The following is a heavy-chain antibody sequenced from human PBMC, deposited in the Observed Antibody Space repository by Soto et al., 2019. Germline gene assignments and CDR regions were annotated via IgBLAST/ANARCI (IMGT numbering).Heavy chain of an antibody. J-gene: IGHJ6*02. CDR1: GGCISSYY. CDR3: ARHGDIEVVKTAIDYYYYGMDV. V-gene: IGHV4-4*07. Sequence: ETXSRTSPVSGGCISSYYWSCIRQPAGKGLEWIGRIYTSGSTNYNPSLKSRVTMSVDTSKNQLSLKLTSVTAADTAVYYCARHGDIEVVKTAIDYYYYGMDVWGQRTTVTVSS. D-gene: IGHD2-2*01. CDR2: IYTSGST.